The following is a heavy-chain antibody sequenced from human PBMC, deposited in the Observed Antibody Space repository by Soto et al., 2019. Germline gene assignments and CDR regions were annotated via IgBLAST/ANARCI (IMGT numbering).Heavy chain of an antibody. CDR3: ARASMGYGMDV. CDR1: GGSISSYY. D-gene: IGHD6-6*01. CDR2: IYYSGST. J-gene: IGHJ6*02. Sequence: PSETLSLTCTVSGGSISSYYWSWIRQPPGKGLEWIGYIYYSGSTNYNPSLKGRVTISVDTSKNQFSLKLSSVTAADTAVYYCARASMGYGMDVWGQGTTVTVSS. V-gene: IGHV4-59*01.